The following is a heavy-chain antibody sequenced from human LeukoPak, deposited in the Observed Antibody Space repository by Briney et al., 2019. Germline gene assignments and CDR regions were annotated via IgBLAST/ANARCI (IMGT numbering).Heavy chain of an antibody. D-gene: IGHD2-2*01. V-gene: IGHV4-59*01. CDR3: ARGYCRGNSCNSYNFDM. Sequence: SETLSLTCTVSDGSISSYYWSWIRQSPGKGLEWIGYIYYSGSTNYNPSLKSRVTISVDTSKNQFSLKLSSVTAADTAVYYCARGYCRGNSCNSYNFDMWGQGKMVTVSS. J-gene: IGHJ3*02. CDR1: DGSISSYY. CDR2: IYYSGST.